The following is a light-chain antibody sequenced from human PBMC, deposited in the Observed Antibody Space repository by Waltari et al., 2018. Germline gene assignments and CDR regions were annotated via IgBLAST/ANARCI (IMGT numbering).Light chain of an antibody. Sequence: QSALTQPPSASGSPGQSVTIPCTGTSSDIGXXXXFSWYQQHPGKAPKLMIYEVSKRPSGVPDRFSGSKSGYTASLTVSGLQAEDEAEYYCSSYGGRNNLIFGGGTKLTVL. CDR3: SSYGGRNNLI. CDR2: EVS. J-gene: IGLJ2*01. CDR1: SSDIGXXXX. V-gene: IGLV2-8*01.